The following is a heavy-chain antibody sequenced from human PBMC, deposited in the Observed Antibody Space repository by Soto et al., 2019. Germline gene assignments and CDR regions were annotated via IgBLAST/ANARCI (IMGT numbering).Heavy chain of an antibody. CDR2: ISCCGGST. J-gene: IGHJ1*01. D-gene: IGHD6-19*01. Sequence: GGSLRLFCEASGFNFKKFAMGWVRQAPGEGLEWVSGISCCGGSTFYADSVKGRFSLARDDSKNTLSLQLNSLRVEDTAHYYCAKADGEQWLIPHLDNWGQGTQVTVSS. CDR3: AKADGEQWLIPHLDN. V-gene: IGHV3-23*01. CDR1: GFNFKKFA.